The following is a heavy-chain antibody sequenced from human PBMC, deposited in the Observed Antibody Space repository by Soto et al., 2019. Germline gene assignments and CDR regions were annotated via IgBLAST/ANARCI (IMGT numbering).Heavy chain of an antibody. J-gene: IGHJ6*02. CDR3: AMGAKYVTPTPQDV. Sequence: QVQLVQSGDEVRKPGSSVKVSCKASGYIFVNYGIAWVRQAPGQGLEWMGWISPYSGNTHYASKVQGRLTMTTDTSTGAAYMDLGSRTSDATAVYYCAMGAKYVTPTPQDVWGQGTTVTVSS. CDR1: GYIFVNYG. V-gene: IGHV1-18*01. D-gene: IGHD3-16*01. CDR2: ISPYSGNT.